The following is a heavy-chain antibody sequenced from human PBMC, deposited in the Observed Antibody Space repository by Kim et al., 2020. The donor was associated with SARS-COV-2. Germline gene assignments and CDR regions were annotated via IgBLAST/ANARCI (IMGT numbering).Heavy chain of an antibody. CDR2: IRSKAYGGTT. Sequence: GGSLRLSCTASGFTFGDYAMSWVRQAPGKGLEWVGFIRSKAYGGTTEYAASVKGRFTISRDDSKSIAYLQMNSLKTEDTAVYYCTREGGVVVITYYWGQGTLVTVSS. J-gene: IGHJ4*02. CDR1: GFTFGDYA. V-gene: IGHV3-49*04. CDR3: TREGGVVVITYY. D-gene: IGHD3-22*01.